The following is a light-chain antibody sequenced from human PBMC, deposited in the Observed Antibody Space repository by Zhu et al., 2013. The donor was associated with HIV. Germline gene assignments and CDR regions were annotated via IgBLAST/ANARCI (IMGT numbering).Light chain of an antibody. V-gene: IGKV3-20*01. Sequence: EIVMTQSPATLSVSPGERVTLSCRASQSVSSNLAWYQQKPGQAPRLLIYGASSRATGSPDRFSGSGSGTDFTLTISRLEPEDFAVYYCQQYGRSPRTFGQGTKVE. CDR2: GAS. CDR3: QQYGRSPRT. CDR1: QSVSSN. J-gene: IGKJ1*01.